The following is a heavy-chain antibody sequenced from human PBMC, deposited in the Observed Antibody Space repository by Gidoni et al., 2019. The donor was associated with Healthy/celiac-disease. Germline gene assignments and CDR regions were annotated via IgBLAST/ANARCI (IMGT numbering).Heavy chain of an antibody. CDR2: IKQDGSEK. CDR1: GFTFSSYW. J-gene: IGHJ4*02. CDR3: ARLGGDGYNYPWGPGDY. D-gene: IGHD5-12*01. V-gene: IGHV3-7*01. Sequence: EVQLVESGGGLVQPGGSLRLSCAASGFTFSSYWMGWVRQAPGKGLEWVANIKQDGSEKYYVDSVKGRFTISRDNAKNSLYLEMNRLRAEDTAVYYCARLGGDGYNYPWGPGDYWGQGTLVTVSS.